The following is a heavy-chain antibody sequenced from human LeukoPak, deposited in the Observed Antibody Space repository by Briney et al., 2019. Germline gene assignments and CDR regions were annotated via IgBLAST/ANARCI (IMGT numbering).Heavy chain of an antibody. V-gene: IGHV3-20*04. CDR1: GFTFDDYG. CDR3: AKDIYYDSSGSGIDY. CDR2: INWNGGST. J-gene: IGHJ4*02. D-gene: IGHD3-22*01. Sequence: PGGSLRLSCAASGFTFDDYGMSWVRQAPGKGLEWVSGINWNGGSTGYADSVKGRFTISRDNAKNSLYLQMNSLRAEDTALYYYAKDIYYDSSGSGIDYWGQGTLVTVSS.